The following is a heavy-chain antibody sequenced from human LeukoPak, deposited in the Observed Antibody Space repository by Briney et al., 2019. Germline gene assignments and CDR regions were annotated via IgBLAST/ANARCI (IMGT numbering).Heavy chain of an antibody. CDR3: ATETTAGTLDY. V-gene: IGHV1-24*01. D-gene: IGHD6-13*01. J-gene: IGHJ4*02. CDR1: GYTFTAYY. Sequence: ASVKVSCKASGYTFTAYYMHWVRQAPGNGLEWMGGFDPEDGEKIYAQKFQGRVTMTEDTSTDTAYMELSSLRSDDTAVYYCATETTAGTLDYWGQGTLVTVSS. CDR2: FDPEDGEK.